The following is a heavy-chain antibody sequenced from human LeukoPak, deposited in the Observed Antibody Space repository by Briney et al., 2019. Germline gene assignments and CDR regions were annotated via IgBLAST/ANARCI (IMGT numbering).Heavy chain of an antibody. CDR1: GGTFSSYA. V-gene: IGHV1-18*01. Sequence: ASVKVSCKASGGTFSSYAISWVRQAPGQGLEWMGWISAYNGNTNYAQKLQGRVTMTTDTSTSTAYMELRSLRSDDTAVYYCARDWIGGPGRDYWGQGTLVTVSS. CDR3: ARDWIGGPGRDY. J-gene: IGHJ4*02. D-gene: IGHD3-10*01. CDR2: ISAYNGNT.